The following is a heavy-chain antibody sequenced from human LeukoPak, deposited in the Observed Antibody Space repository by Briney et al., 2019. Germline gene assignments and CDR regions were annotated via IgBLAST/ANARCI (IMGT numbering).Heavy chain of an antibody. V-gene: IGHV4-4*02. Sequence: PSGTLSLTCAVSGGSISSSNWWSWVRPPPGKGLEWIGEIYHSGSTNYNPSLKSRVTISVDTSKNQFSLQLSSVTPEDTAVYYCTRDWRGDSGYLHHYSGMGVWGQGTTVTVSS. CDR1: GGSISSSNW. CDR3: TRDWRGDSGYLHHYSGMGV. D-gene: IGHD3-22*01. J-gene: IGHJ6*02. CDR2: IYHSGST.